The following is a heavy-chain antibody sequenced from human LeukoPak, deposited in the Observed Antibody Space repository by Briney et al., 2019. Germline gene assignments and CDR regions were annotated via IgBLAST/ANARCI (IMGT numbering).Heavy chain of an antibody. CDR3: ARDYYGAGSYGSVDF. J-gene: IGHJ4*02. CDR2: TCYRTKWFT. D-gene: IGHD3-10*01. V-gene: IGHV6-1*01. CDR1: GDNISSHDAT. Sequence: SQTLALTCAISGDNISSHDATWNWIKQSPSRGLEWLGRTCYRTKWFTDYALAVRSRITINSDSSTNQFSLPLRSVTPEYTALYFYARDYYGAGSYGSVDFWGQGTLVTVSS.